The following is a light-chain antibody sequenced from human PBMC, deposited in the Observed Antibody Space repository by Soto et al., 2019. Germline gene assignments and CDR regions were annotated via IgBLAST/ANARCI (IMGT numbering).Light chain of an antibody. CDR1: QSISSTY. J-gene: IGKJ1*01. Sequence: EIVLTQSAGILSLSTGERATLSCRASQSISSTYLTWYHQKPGQAPRLHIYGASTRATGIPDRFTGSGSGTDFTLTISRLEPEDFALYYCQQYGSSPRTFGQGTKVDIK. CDR3: QQYGSSPRT. CDR2: GAS. V-gene: IGKV3-20*01.